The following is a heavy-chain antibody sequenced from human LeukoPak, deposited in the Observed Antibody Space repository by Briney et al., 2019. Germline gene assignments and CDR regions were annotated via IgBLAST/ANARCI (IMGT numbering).Heavy chain of an antibody. CDR2: ISSSGSTI. D-gene: IGHD1-1*01. CDR1: GFTFSSYE. J-gene: IGHJ4*02. Sequence: GGSLRLSCAASGFTFSSYEMNWVRQAPGKGLEWVSYISSSGSTIYYADSVKGRFTISRDNAKNSLYLQMNSLRAEDTAVYYCARERVWNPETVPAIDYWGQGTLVTVSS. V-gene: IGHV3-48*03. CDR3: ARERVWNPETVPAIDY.